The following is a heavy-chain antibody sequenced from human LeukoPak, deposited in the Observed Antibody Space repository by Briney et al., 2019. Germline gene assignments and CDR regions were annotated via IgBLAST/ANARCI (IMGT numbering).Heavy chain of an antibody. V-gene: IGHV4-34*10. CDR3: ARKENVYYYFDY. CDR2: IYHSGTT. Sequence: TETLSLTCAVYDESFSGYYCSWIRQPPGKGLEWIGYIYHSGTTYYNPSLQSRVTMSVDTSKNQFSLKLSSVTAVDTAVYYCARKENVYYYFDYWGQGTLVTVSS. J-gene: IGHJ4*02. D-gene: IGHD3-10*01. CDR1: DESFSGYY.